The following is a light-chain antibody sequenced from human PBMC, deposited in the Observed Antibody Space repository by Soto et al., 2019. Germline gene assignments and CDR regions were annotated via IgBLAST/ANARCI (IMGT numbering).Light chain of an antibody. CDR1: QSVSNW. J-gene: IGKJ2*01. CDR2: KAS. CDR3: QQYFSYSTYT. Sequence: DIPMTQSPSTLSASVGDRVTITCRASQSVSNWLAWYQQKPGKAPEVLIYKASSLQSGVPSRFSGSGSGTECTLTISSLQHDDFETYYCQQYFSYSTYTFGQGTNLEIK. V-gene: IGKV1-5*03.